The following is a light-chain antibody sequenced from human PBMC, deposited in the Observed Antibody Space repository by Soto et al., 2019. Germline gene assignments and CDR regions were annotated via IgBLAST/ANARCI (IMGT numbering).Light chain of an antibody. J-gene: IGKJ4*01. CDR2: DAS. CDR1: QSVSSY. Sequence: EIVLTQSPATLSLSPGERATLSCRASQSVSSYLAWYQQKPGQAPRLLIYDASNRATGIPARFSGSGSGTDFTLTIRSLETEDFAVYYCQQYDNWPLTFGGGTKVDIK. CDR3: QQYDNWPLT. V-gene: IGKV3-11*01.